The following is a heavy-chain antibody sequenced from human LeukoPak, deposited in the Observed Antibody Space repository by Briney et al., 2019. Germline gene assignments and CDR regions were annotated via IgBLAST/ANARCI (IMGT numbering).Heavy chain of an antibody. V-gene: IGHV4-61*02. CDR3: ARGLYDSSGYYYFDY. J-gene: IGHJ4*02. D-gene: IGHD3-22*01. CDR2: LHTSGTT. CDR1: GGSISSGSYY. Sequence: SETLSLTCTVSGGSISSGSYYWSWIRQPAGKGLEWIGRLHTSGTTNYNPPLESRVTISLDTSKNQFSLKLSSVTAADTAVYYCARGLYDSSGYYYFDYWGQGTLVTVSS.